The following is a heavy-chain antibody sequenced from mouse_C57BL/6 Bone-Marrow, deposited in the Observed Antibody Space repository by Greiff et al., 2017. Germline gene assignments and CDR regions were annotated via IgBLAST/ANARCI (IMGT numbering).Heavy chain of an antibody. CDR3: ARDQEYYFDY. CDR2: ISDGGSYT. Sequence: EVKLVESGGGLVKPGGSLKLSCAASGFTFSSYAMSWVRQTPEKRLEWVATISDGGSYTYYPDNVKGRFTISRDNAKNNLYLQMSHLKSEDTAMYYCARDQEYYFDYWGQGTTLTVSS. V-gene: IGHV5-4*01. J-gene: IGHJ2*01. CDR1: GFTFSSYA.